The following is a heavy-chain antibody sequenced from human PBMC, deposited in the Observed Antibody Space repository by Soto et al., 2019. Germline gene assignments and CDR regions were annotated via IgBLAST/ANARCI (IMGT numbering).Heavy chain of an antibody. V-gene: IGHV4-31*03. Sequence: SETLSLTCTVSGGSITSGGYYWSWIRQHPGKGLEWIGYIDYSGSTDYNPSLKSRVTISVDTSKNLFSLKVSSVTAADTAVYYCARAPRYFDILTGPYYFDYWGQGTLVTVSS. CDR2: IDYSGST. CDR1: GGSITSGGYY. D-gene: IGHD3-9*01. J-gene: IGHJ4*02. CDR3: ARAPRYFDILTGPYYFDY.